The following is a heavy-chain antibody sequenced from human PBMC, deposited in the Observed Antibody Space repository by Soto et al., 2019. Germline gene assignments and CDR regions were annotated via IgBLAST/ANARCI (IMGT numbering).Heavy chain of an antibody. J-gene: IGHJ5*02. CDR3: ARVPSARFASGP. D-gene: IGHD6-6*01. CDR2: ISANSDTR. CDR1: GFTFSSHS. V-gene: IGHV3-48*02. Sequence: GGSMRLSCAASGFTFSSHSMNWVRQAPGKGLEWISYISANSDTRDYADSVKGRFTISRDNARNSLYLQINSLRDEDTAVYYCARVPSARFASGPWGQGTLVTVSS.